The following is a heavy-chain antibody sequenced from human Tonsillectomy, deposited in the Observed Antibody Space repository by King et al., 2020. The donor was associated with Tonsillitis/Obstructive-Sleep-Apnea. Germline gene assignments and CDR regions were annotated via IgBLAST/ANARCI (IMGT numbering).Heavy chain of an antibody. CDR2: TRNKANSYTT. V-gene: IGHV3-72*01. CDR3: AREIPWGFDY. CDR1: GFTFSDHY. J-gene: IGHJ4*02. D-gene: IGHD3-16*01. Sequence: VQLVESGGGLVQPGGSLRLSCAASGFTFSDHYMDWVRQAPGKGLEWVGRTRNKANSYTTEYAASVKGRFTISRDDSQNSLYLQMNSLKTEDTAVYYCAREIPWGFDYWGQGTLVTVSS.